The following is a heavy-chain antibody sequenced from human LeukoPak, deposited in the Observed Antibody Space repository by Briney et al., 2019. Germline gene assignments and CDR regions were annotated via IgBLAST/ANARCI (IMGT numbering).Heavy chain of an antibody. V-gene: IGHV3-7*03. CDR3: DGGTGWVSNLG. CDR2: IKEDGSDI. D-gene: IGHD6-19*01. CDR1: GFTFSSYW. Sequence: GGSLRLSCAASGFTFSSYWMGWVRQAPGKGLEWVADIKEDGSDIYSVDSVKGRFTISRDNAKNSLYLQMNSLRAEDTGVYYCDGGTGWVSNLGGGQGTLVIVSS. J-gene: IGHJ4*02.